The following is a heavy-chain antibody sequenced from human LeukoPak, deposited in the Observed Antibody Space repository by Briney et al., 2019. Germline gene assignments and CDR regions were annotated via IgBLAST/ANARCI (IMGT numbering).Heavy chain of an antibody. D-gene: IGHD6-19*01. CDR2: IYYSGST. Sequence: SETLSLTCTVSGGSISSSSYYWGWIRQPPGKGLEWIGSIYYSGSTYYNPSLKSRVTISVDMSKNQFSLKLSSVTAADTAVYYCARHKVADGRGWYETNYFDYWGQGTLVTVSS. CDR3: ARHKVADGRGWYETNYFDY. CDR1: GGSISSSSYY. V-gene: IGHV4-39*01. J-gene: IGHJ4*02.